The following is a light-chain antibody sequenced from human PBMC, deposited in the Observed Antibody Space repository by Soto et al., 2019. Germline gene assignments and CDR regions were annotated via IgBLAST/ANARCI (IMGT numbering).Light chain of an antibody. CDR3: QHYDHLPPFT. V-gene: IGKV1-33*01. Sequence: DIQMTQSPSSLSASVGDRVTITCQASQGIRKNLSWYQQKPGRAPKLLIYGASNLETGVPSRFSGSGYGTDFTFTISSLQPEDIATYYCQHYDHLPPFTFGPGTKVAIK. J-gene: IGKJ3*01. CDR2: GAS. CDR1: QGIRKN.